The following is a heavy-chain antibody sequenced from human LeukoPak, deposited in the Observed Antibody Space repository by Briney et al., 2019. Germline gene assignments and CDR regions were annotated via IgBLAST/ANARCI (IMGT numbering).Heavy chain of an antibody. CDR2: ISSSSSYI. CDR1: GFTFSSYS. V-gene: IGHV3-21*04. J-gene: IGHJ4*02. D-gene: IGHD3-22*01. CDR3: AKDLIYYYDSRGYYSPFDY. Sequence: GGSLRLSCAASGFTFSSYSMNWVRQAPGKGLEWVSSISSSSSYIYYADSVKGRFTISRDNSKNTLYLQMNSLRAEDTAVYYCAKDLIYYYDSRGYYSPFDYWGQGTLVTVSS.